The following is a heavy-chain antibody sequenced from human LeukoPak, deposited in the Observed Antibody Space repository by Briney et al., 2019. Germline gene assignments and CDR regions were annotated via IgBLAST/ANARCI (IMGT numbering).Heavy chain of an antibody. D-gene: IGHD6-19*01. CDR2: MDAGNGNT. Sequence: ASVKVSCKTSGYTFSSYTIHWVRQAPGQRLEWMGWMDAGNGNTKYSQKFQGRVTITRDTFATTAYMELSSLRSEDTAVYYCARDGWLTTEYFQHWGQGTLVTVSS. J-gene: IGHJ1*01. V-gene: IGHV1-3*01. CDR3: ARDGWLTTEYFQH. CDR1: GYTFSSYT.